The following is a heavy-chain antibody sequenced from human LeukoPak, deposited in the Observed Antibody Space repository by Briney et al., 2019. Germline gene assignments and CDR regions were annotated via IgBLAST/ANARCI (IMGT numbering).Heavy chain of an antibody. J-gene: IGHJ6*03. V-gene: IGHV4-39*01. CDR1: GGSISSSSYY. D-gene: IGHD3-9*01. CDR2: IYNIGGT. Sequence: SQTLSLTCTVSGGSISSSSYYWGWIRQPPGKGLGGMGGIYNIGGTYYNPSLKSRVTISVDTSKNQFSLKLSSVTAADTAVYYCARPAGGLRYFDWLSYYYMDVWGKGTTVTVSS. CDR3: ARPAGGLRYFDWLSYYYMDV.